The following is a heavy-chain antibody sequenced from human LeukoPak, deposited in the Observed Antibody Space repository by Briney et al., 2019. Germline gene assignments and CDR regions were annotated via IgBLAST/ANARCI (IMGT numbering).Heavy chain of an antibody. V-gene: IGHV3-73*01. Sequence: GGSLRLSCAASGFTFSGSAMHWVRQASGKGLEWVGRVRSKAHNYATTYAASVQGRFTISRDDSKNTAYLQMNSLKTEDTAVYYCTRHGHSSSWVYYFDYWGQGTLVTVSS. CDR1: GFTFSGSA. J-gene: IGHJ4*02. D-gene: IGHD6-13*01. CDR2: VRSKAHNYAT. CDR3: TRHGHSSSWVYYFDY.